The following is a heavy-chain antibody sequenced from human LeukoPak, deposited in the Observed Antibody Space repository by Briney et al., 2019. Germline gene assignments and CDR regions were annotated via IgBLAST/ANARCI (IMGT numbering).Heavy chain of an antibody. D-gene: IGHD6-13*01. V-gene: IGHV4-34*01. J-gene: IGHJ5*01. Sequence: TSETLSLTCAVYGGSFSGYYWSWIRQPPGKGLEWIGEINHSGSTNYNPSLKSRVTISVDTSKNQFSLKLSSVTAADTAVYYCARGLLGSSSWHGDWFDSWGQGTLVTVSS. CDR2: INHSGST. CDR1: GGSFSGYY. CDR3: ARGLLGSSSWHGDWFDS.